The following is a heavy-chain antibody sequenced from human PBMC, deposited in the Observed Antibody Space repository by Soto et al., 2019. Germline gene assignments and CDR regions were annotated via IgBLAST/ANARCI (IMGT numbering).Heavy chain of an antibody. J-gene: IGHJ6*03. Sequence: GGSVKVSCKASGYTFTGYYMHWVRQAPGQGLEWMGWINPNSGGTNYAQKFQGWVTMTRDTSISTAYMELSRLRSDDTAVYYCARGTAGDFWSGYYSSTYMDIWGKGTTVTVSS. CDR3: ARGTAGDFWSGYYSSTYMDI. CDR2: INPNSGGT. CDR1: GYTFTGYY. V-gene: IGHV1-2*04. D-gene: IGHD3-3*01.